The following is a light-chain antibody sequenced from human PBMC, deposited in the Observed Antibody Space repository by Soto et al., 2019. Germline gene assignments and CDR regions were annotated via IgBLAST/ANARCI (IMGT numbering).Light chain of an antibody. J-gene: IGKJ4*01. CDR3: QQLDSYPLT. V-gene: IGKV1-9*01. CDR1: QDISTY. Sequence: DIQLTQSPSFLSASVGDRVTLTCRASQDISTYLAWYQQKPGKAPNLLIYVASTLQDGVPSRFSGTGSGTEFTLTITNLQPADFATYYCQQLDSYPLTFSGGTEVEIK. CDR2: VAS.